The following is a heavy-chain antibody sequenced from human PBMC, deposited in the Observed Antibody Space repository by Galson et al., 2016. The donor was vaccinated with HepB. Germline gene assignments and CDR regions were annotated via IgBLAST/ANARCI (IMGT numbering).Heavy chain of an antibody. J-gene: IGHJ5*02. CDR1: GFTFSTYY. D-gene: IGHD2/OR15-2a*01. Sequence: SLRLSCAASGFTFSTYYMIWVRQAPGKGPECVAIIRPDGNDKFYADSVRGRFTVSRANAKNSLYLQMNSLRAEDTAVYYSVRSIEPWGQGTLFSVSS. CDR3: VRSIEP. CDR2: IRPDGNDK. V-gene: IGHV3-7*01.